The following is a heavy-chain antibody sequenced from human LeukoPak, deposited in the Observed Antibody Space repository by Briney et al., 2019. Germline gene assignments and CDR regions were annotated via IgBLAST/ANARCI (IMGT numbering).Heavy chain of an antibody. D-gene: IGHD3-10*01. CDR1: GFTFSTYS. CDR2: ISSSSDYI. Sequence: PGGSLRLSCAASGFTFSTYSMNWVRQAPGKGLEWVSSISSSSDYIYYADSVEGRFTISRDNSKNTLYLQMNSLRVEDTAVFYCAQGGSEIYYYYHGMDVWGQGTTVTVSS. J-gene: IGHJ6*02. V-gene: IGHV3-21*01. CDR3: AQGGSEIYYYYHGMDV.